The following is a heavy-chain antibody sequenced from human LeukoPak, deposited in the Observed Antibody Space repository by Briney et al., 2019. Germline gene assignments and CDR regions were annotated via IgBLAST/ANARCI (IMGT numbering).Heavy chain of an antibody. CDR2: IYYSGST. D-gene: IGHD5-18*01. CDR1: GGSISSTSYY. J-gene: IGHJ4*02. V-gene: IGHV4-39*07. Sequence: SETLSLTCTVSGGSISSTSYYWGWIRQPPGKGLEWIGSIYYSGSTYYNPSLKSRVTISVDTSKNQFSLKVSSVTAADTAVYYCAITGGYSYYFDSWGPGTLVTVSS. CDR3: AITGGYSYYFDS.